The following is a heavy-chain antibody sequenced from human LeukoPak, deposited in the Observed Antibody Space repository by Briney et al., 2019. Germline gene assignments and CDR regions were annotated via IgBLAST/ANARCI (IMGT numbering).Heavy chain of an antibody. J-gene: IGHJ4*02. CDR1: GFTFSSYW. CDR3: ARVSSKYHFIDY. V-gene: IGHV3-74*01. CDR2: INSDGSST. D-gene: IGHD2/OR15-2a*01. Sequence: QPGGSLRLSCAASGFTFSSYWMHWVRQAPGKGLVWVSRINSDGSSTSYADSVKGRFTISRDNAKNTLYLQMNSLRAEDTAVYYCARVSSKYHFIDYWGQGTLVTVSS.